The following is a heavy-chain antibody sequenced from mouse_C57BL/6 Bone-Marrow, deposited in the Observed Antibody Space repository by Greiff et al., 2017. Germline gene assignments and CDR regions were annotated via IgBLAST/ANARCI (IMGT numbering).Heavy chain of an antibody. CDR3: ARNLDYDDAMDY. CDR1: GFSLTSYG. CDR2: LWSGGST. D-gene: IGHD2-4*01. V-gene: IGHV2-2*01. Sequence: QVQLQQSGPGLVQPSQSLSITCTVSGFSLTSYGVHWVRQSPGKGLEWLGVLWSGGSTDYNAAFISRLSISKDNSKSQVFFKMNSLQADYTAIYYCARNLDYDDAMDYWGQGTSVTVSS. J-gene: IGHJ4*01.